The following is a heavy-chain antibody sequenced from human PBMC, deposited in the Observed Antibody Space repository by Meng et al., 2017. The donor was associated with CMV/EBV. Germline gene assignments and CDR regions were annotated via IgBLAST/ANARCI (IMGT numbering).Heavy chain of an antibody. V-gene: IGHV1-58*01. D-gene: IGHD3-16*01. Sequence: SVKVSCKASGFTFTTSAVQWVRQARGQRLEWIAWIVVGSGNTNYARKFQERVTITRDMSTSTAYMELSSLRAEDTAVYYCALQGGDYWGQGTLVTVSS. CDR1: GFTFTTSA. CDR2: IVVGSGNT. CDR3: ALQGGDY. J-gene: IGHJ4*02.